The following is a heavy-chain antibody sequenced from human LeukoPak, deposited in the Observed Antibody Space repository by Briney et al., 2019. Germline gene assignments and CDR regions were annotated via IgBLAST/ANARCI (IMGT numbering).Heavy chain of an antibody. CDR3: ARDQNWFDP. CDR1: GGSISSYY. Sequence: PSETLSLTCTVSGGSISSYYWSWIRQPPGKGLEWIGYIYYSGSTNYNPSLKSRVTMSVDTSKNQFSLKLSSVTAADTAVYYCARDQNWFDPWGQGTLVTVSS. J-gene: IGHJ5*02. CDR2: IYYSGST. V-gene: IGHV4-59*12.